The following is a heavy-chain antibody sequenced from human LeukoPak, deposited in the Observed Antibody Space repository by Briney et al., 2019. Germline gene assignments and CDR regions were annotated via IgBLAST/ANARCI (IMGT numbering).Heavy chain of an antibody. V-gene: IGHV1-18*01. CDR2: ISAYNGNT. J-gene: IGHJ5*02. Sequence: ASVKVSCKASGYTFTSYGISWVRQAPGQGLEWMGWISAYNGNTNYAQKLQGRVTMTRDTSTSTAYMELRSLRSDDTAVYYCARTVTLSGSYYTGWYDPWGQGTLVTVSS. CDR1: GYTFTSYG. CDR3: ARTVTLSGSYYTGWYDP. D-gene: IGHD3-10*01.